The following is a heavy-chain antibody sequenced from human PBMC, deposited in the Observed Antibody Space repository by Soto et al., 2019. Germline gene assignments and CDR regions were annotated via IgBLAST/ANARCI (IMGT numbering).Heavy chain of an antibody. V-gene: IGHV4-39*01. J-gene: IGHJ5*02. D-gene: IGHD6-6*01. CDR1: GGSISSSTYY. CDR3: ARRSSSSLGSLFDP. Sequence: PSETLSLPCTVSGGSISSSTYYWDWLRQPPGKGLEWIGAMYYTGNKNYNPSLESRVTMSVDTSKNQFSLKLSSVTPTDTAVYYCARRSSSSLGSLFDPCGRGILVTVSS. CDR2: MYYTGNK.